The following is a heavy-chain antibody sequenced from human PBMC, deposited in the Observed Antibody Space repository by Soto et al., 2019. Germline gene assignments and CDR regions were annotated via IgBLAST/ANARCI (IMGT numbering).Heavy chain of an antibody. J-gene: IGHJ4*02. D-gene: IGHD6-6*01. V-gene: IGHV4-30-4*01. CDR1: GGSISSGDYY. Sequence: SETLSLTCTVSGGSISSGDYYRSWIRQPPGKGLEWIGYIYYSGSTYYNPSLKSRVTISVDTSKNQFSLKLSSVTAADTAVYYCATLSPYSSSSVDYWGQGTLVTVSS. CDR2: IYYSGST. CDR3: ATLSPYSSSSVDY.